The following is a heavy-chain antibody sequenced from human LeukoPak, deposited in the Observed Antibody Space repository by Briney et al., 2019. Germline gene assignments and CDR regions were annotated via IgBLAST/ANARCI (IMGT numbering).Heavy chain of an antibody. J-gene: IGHJ6*03. V-gene: IGHV4-38-2*02. CDR3: ARVVGDYVWGSYRLDPYYYYYYMDV. D-gene: IGHD3-16*02. CDR1: GYSISSGYY. Sequence: SETLSLTCTVSGYSISSGYYWGWIRQPPGKGLEWIGSIYHSGSTYYNPSLKSRVTISVDTSKNQFSLKLTSVTAADTAVYYCARVVGDYVWGSYRLDPYYYYYYMDVWGKGTTVTVSS. CDR2: IYHSGST.